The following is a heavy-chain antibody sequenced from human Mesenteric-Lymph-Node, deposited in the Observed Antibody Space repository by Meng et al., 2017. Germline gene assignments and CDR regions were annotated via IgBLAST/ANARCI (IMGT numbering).Heavy chain of an antibody. V-gene: IGHV1-24*01. CDR3: ARDTIVVVPAAMIPYGMDV. D-gene: IGHD2-2*01. J-gene: IGHJ6*02. CDR1: GNTLAELS. Sequence: ASVKVSCKVSGNTLAELSMHWVRQAPGKGLEWMGGFDPEDGETIYAQKLQGRVTMTRDTSISTAYMELSRLRSDDTAVYYCARDTIVVVPAAMIPYGMDVWGQGTTVTVSS. CDR2: FDPEDGET.